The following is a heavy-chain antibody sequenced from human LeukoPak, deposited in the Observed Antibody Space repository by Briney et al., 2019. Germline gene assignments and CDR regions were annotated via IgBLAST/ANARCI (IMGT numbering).Heavy chain of an antibody. D-gene: IGHD3/OR15-3a*01. J-gene: IGHJ3*02. CDR3: ARARTGPYAFDI. V-gene: IGHV4-59*12. Sequence: SETLSLTCTVSGGSISNCFWSWIRQPPGKGLEWIGYIYYSGSTNYSPSLKSRVTISVDTSKNQFSLKLSSVTAADTAVYYCARARTGPYAFDIWGQGTMVTVSS. CDR2: IYYSGST. CDR1: GGSISNCF.